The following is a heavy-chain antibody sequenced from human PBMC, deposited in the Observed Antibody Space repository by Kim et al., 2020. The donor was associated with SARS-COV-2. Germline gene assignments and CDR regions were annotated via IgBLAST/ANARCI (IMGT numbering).Heavy chain of an antibody. V-gene: IGHV3-66*01. CDR2: IYSGGST. D-gene: IGHD6-6*01. CDR3: AREPGIAARPEMDV. Sequence: GGSLRLSCAASGFTVSSNYMSWVRQAPGKGLEWVSVIYSGGSTYYADSVKGRFTISRDNSKNTLYLQMNSLRAEDTAVYYCAREPGIAARPEMDVWGQGTTVTVSS. CDR1: GFTVSSNY. J-gene: IGHJ6*02.